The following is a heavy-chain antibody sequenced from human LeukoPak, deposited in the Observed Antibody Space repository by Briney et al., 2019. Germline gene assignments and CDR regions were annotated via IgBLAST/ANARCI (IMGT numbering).Heavy chain of an antibody. J-gene: IGHJ4*02. V-gene: IGHV1-2*02. CDR2: INPYSGAI. CDR3: ARDPKSQLLLDY. Sequence: GASVKVSCKASGYTFTGYYIHWVRQAPGQGLEWMGWINPYSGAINYAQKFQGRVTLTRDTSISTAYMELSRLTSGDTAVYYCARDPKSQLLLDYWGQGTLVTVSS. CDR1: GYTFTGYY. D-gene: IGHD2-2*01.